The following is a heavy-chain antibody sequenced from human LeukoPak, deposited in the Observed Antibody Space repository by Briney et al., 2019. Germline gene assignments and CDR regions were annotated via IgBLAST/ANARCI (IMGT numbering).Heavy chain of an antibody. Sequence: GASVKVSCKASGYTFTSYDINWVRQATGQGLEWMGWMNPNSGNTGYAQKFQGRVTMTRNTSISTAYMELSSLRSEDTAVYYCARVPTIFGVVNTGYYGMDVWGQGTTVTVSS. CDR3: ARVPTIFGVVNTGYYGMDV. J-gene: IGHJ6*02. CDR1: GYTFTSYD. CDR2: MNPNSGNT. V-gene: IGHV1-8*01. D-gene: IGHD3-3*01.